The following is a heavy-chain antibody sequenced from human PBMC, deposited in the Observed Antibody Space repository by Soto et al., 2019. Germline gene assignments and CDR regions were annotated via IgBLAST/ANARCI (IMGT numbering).Heavy chain of an antibody. V-gene: IGHV3-21*01. Sequence: EVQLVESGGGLVKPGGSLRLSCAASGFTFSSYSMNWVRQAPGKGLEWVSSISSSSSYIYYADSVKGRFTISRDNAKNSLYLQMSSLRAEDTAVYYCARETYSGYGLSTYWGQGTLVTVSS. CDR1: GFTFSSYS. CDR2: ISSSSSYI. CDR3: ARETYSGYGLSTY. J-gene: IGHJ4*02. D-gene: IGHD5-12*01.